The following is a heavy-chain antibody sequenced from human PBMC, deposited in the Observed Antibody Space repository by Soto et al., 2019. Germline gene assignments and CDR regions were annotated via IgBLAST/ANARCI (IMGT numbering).Heavy chain of an antibody. CDR2: IYHNGST. D-gene: IGHD3-3*01. CDR3: ARARGVIFGVVIWNWFDP. CDR1: GGSISSSNW. V-gene: IGHV4-4*02. Sequence: QVQLQESGPGLAKPSGTLSLTCAVSGGSISSSNWWSWVRQSPRKGLEWVGEIYHNGSTNYNPSLKSRVTISVDKSENQFSLELRSVTAADTAVYYCARARGVIFGVVIWNWFDPWGQGTLVTVSS. J-gene: IGHJ5*02.